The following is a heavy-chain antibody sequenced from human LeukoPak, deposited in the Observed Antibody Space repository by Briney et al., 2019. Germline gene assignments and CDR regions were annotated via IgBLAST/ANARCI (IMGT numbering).Heavy chain of an antibody. V-gene: IGHV3-23*01. CDR3: ARSTGIDSSPVLVGYFDY. D-gene: IGHD3-22*01. CDR2: ISGSGGNT. Sequence: GGSLRLSCEGSGFTFRTYAMSWVRQAPGKGLEWVSAISGSGGNTYYADSVKGRFTISRDNSKNTLYLQMNSLRAEDTAVYYCARSTGIDSSPVLVGYFDYWGQGTLVTVSS. J-gene: IGHJ4*02. CDR1: GFTFRTYA.